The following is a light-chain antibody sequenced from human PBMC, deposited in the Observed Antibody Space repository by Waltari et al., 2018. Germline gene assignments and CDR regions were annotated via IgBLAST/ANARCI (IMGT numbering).Light chain of an antibody. CDR2: GAS. Sequence: EIVLTQSPGTLSLSPGERATLPCRASQSVGSNYLAWYHQKPGQAPRLLIYGASSRATGSPERFSGSGSGTDFTLNILSLEPEDFAVYYCQQYATAPWTSGQGTKVELK. V-gene: IGKV3-20*01. J-gene: IGKJ1*01. CDR1: QSVGSNY. CDR3: QQYATAPWT.